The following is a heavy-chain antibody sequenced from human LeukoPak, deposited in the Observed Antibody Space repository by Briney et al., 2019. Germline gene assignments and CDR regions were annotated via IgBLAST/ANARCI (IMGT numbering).Heavy chain of an antibody. V-gene: IGHV3-30*02. J-gene: IGHJ6*03. CDR1: AFTFSTYG. CDR3: AKGAPYMDV. CDR2: IRYDGSNK. Sequence: PGGSLRLSCAASAFTFSTYGMHWVRQAPGKGLEWVAFIRYDGSNKYYADSVKGRFTISRDNSKKTLYLQMNSLRAEDTAVYYCAKGAPYMDVWGKGTTVTISS.